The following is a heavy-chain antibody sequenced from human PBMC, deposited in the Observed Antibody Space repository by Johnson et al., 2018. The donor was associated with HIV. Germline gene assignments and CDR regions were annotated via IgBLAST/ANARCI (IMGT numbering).Heavy chain of an antibody. CDR1: GFTFSDYY. J-gene: IGHJ3*02. D-gene: IGHD3-16*01. Sequence: QVQLVESGGGLVQPGGSLRLSCAASGFTFSDYYMSWIRQATGKGLEWVSYISSGGRTIYYADSVKARFTISRDNANTSLYLQMNSLRAEDTAVYYCARDPVWGDPDAFDIWGQGTMVTVSS. V-gene: IGHV3-11*04. CDR2: ISSGGRTI. CDR3: ARDPVWGDPDAFDI.